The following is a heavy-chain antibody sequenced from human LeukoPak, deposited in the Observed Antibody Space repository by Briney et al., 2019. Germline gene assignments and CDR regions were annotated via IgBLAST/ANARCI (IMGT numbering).Heavy chain of an antibody. CDR2: INHSGST. CDR1: GGSISSYY. J-gene: IGHJ4*02. CDR3: ARGRGYDYVWGSYRYGHLDY. V-gene: IGHV4-34*01. Sequence: SETLSLTCTVSGGSISSYYWSWIRQPPGKGLEWIGEINHSGSTNYNPSLKSRVTISVDTSKNQFSLKLSSVTAADTAVYYCARGRGYDYVWGSYRYGHLDYWGRGTLVTVSS. D-gene: IGHD3-16*02.